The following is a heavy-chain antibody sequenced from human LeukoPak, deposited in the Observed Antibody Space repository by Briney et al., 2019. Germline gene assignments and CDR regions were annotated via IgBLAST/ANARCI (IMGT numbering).Heavy chain of an antibody. J-gene: IGHJ3*02. D-gene: IGHD3-22*01. V-gene: IGHV3-7*03. Sequence: GGSLRLSCAASGFTFSSYWMSWVRQAPGKGLEWVANIKQDGSEKYYVDSVKGRFTISRDNAKNSLYLQMNSLRSDDTAVYYCARGYYDSSGYYYEAFDIWGQGTMVTVSS. CDR3: ARGYYDSSGYYYEAFDI. CDR2: IKQDGSEK. CDR1: GFTFSSYW.